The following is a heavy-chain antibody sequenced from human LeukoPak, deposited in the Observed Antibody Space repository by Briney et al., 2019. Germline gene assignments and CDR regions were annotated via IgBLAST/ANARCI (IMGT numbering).Heavy chain of an antibody. J-gene: IGHJ4*02. CDR3: AREIFGARAFQY. V-gene: IGHV4-4*02. CDR1: GFTFSSYEM. Sequence: GSLRLSCAASGFTFSSYEMNWVRQPPGKGLEWTGEIFHSGSTNYHPSLESRLTISMDKSKNSFSLRLTSVTAADTAVYYCAREIFGARAFQYWGQGILVTVSS. D-gene: IGHD3-3*01. CDR2: IFHSGST.